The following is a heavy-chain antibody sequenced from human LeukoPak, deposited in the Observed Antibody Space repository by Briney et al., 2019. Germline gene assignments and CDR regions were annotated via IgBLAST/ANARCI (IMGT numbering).Heavy chain of an antibody. CDR3: AMGYCSGGSCARDAFDI. V-gene: IGHV3-48*01. Sequence: GGSLRLSCAASGFTFSSYEMNWVRQAPGKGVEWVSYISSSGSTIYYADSVKGRFTISRDNSKNTLYLQMNSLRAEDTAVYYCAMGYCSGGSCARDAFDIWGQGTMVTVSS. CDR2: ISSSGSTI. D-gene: IGHD2-15*01. J-gene: IGHJ3*02. CDR1: GFTFSSYE.